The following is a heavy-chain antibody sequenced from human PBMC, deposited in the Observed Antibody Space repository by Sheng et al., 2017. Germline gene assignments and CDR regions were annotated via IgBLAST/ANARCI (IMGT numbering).Heavy chain of an antibody. Sequence: EVQLVESGGGLVQPGRSLRLSCAASGFTFDDYAMHWVRQAPGKGLEWVSGISWNSGSIGYADSVKGRFTISRDNAKNSLYLQMNSLRAEDTALYYCAKAYKGVLFFDAFDIWGQGTMVTV. V-gene: IGHV3-9*01. D-gene: IGHD2-21*01. J-gene: IGHJ3*02. CDR1: GFTFDDYA. CDR2: ISWNSGSI. CDR3: AKAYKGVLFFDAFDI.